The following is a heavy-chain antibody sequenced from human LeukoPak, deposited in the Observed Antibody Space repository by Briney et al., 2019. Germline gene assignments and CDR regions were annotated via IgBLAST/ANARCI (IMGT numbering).Heavy chain of an antibody. CDR1: GFTFSSYG. V-gene: IGHV3-30*02. Sequence: GGSLRLSCAASGFTFSSYGMHWVRQAPGKGLEWVAFIRYDGSNKYYADSVKGRFTISRDNAKTSLYLQMNSLRVEDTAIYYCTRAGDMVRGALDAFDIWGQGTMVIVSS. CDR3: TRAGDMVRGALDAFDI. J-gene: IGHJ3*02. CDR2: IRYDGSNK. D-gene: IGHD3-10*01.